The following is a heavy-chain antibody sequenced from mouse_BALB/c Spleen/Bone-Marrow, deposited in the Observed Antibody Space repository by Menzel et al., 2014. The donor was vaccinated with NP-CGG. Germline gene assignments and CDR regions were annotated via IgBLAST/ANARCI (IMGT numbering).Heavy chain of an antibody. D-gene: IGHD1-1*01. CDR2: IRSKAYGYTT. CDR3: ARDMGGLLFDS. Sequence: EVKLVESGGGLVQPGGSLRLSCAPSGFTFTDYYMNWVRQPPGKALEWLAFIRSKAYGYTTEYSASVKGRFTISRDNSQNILYLQMNTLRAEDSATYYCARDMGGLLFDSWGQGTTLSVSS. CDR1: GFTFTDYY. J-gene: IGHJ2*01. V-gene: IGHV7-3*02.